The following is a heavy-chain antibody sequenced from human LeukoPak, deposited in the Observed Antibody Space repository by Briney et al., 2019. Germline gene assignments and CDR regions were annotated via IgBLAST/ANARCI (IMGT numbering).Heavy chain of an antibody. CDR3: ARSTWSVYDSSGYFFDY. J-gene: IGHJ4*02. Sequence: GGSLRLSCAASGFTFSSYGMSWVRQAPGKGLEWVSAISGSGGSTYYADSVKGRFTISRDNSKNTLYLQMNSLRAEDTAVYYCARSTWSVYDSSGYFFDYWGQGTLVTVSS. V-gene: IGHV3-23*01. CDR2: ISGSGGST. D-gene: IGHD3-22*01. CDR1: GFTFSSYG.